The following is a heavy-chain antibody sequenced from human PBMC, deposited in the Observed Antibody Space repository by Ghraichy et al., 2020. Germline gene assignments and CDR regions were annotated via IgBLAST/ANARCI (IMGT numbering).Heavy chain of an antibody. V-gene: IGHV4-4*07. Sequence: SETLSLTCTVSGDSISSYYWNWIRQPAGKGLEWIGRIYPSVSTNYNPSLKSRVTMSADTSTNQLSLKLSSVTDADTAVCDCARDTGSGSDDKWGQGTLVTVSS. J-gene: IGHJ4*02. CDR2: IYPSVST. D-gene: IGHD3-10*01. CDR1: GDSISSYY. CDR3: ARDTGSGSDDK.